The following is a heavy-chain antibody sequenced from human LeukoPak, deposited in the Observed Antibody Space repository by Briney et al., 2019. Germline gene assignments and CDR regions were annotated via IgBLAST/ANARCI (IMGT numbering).Heavy chain of an antibody. CDR1: GFTFSSCA. D-gene: IGHD3-22*01. CDR2: ISGSGGRT. CDR3: AKDPTDFDSSGQTYFDY. V-gene: IGHV3-23*01. Sequence: GGSLRLSCAASGFTFSSCAMSWVRQAPGKGLEWVSGISGSGGRTHYADSVKGRFTISRDNSKNTLYLQMNSLRAEDTAVYYCAKDPTDFDSSGQTYFDYWGQGTLVTVSS. J-gene: IGHJ4*02.